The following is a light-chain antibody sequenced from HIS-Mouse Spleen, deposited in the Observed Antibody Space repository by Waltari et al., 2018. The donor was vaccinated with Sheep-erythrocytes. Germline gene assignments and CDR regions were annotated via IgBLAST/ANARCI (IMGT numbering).Light chain of an antibody. CDR3: QAWDSSTAWV. Sequence: SYVLTQPPSVSVSPGQTASITCSGDKLGDKYACWYQQKPGQSPVLVIYQASKRPSGIPERFSGSTSGNTATLTISGTQAMDEADYYCQAWDSSTAWVFGGGTKLTVL. V-gene: IGLV3-1*01. J-gene: IGLJ3*02. CDR2: QAS. CDR1: KLGDKY.